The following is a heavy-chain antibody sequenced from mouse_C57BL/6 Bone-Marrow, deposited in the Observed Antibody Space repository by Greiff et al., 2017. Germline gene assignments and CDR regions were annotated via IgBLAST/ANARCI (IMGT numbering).Heavy chain of an antibody. Sequence: EVQRVESGAELVRPGASVKLSCTASGFNIKDDYMHWVKQRPEQGLEWIGWIDPENGDTEYASKFQGKATITADTSSNTAYLQLSSLTSEDTAVYYCTTAAQAPYYAMDYWGQGTSVTVSS. CDR2: IDPENGDT. J-gene: IGHJ4*01. D-gene: IGHD3-2*02. V-gene: IGHV14-4*01. CDR3: TTAAQAPYYAMDY. CDR1: GFNIKDDY.